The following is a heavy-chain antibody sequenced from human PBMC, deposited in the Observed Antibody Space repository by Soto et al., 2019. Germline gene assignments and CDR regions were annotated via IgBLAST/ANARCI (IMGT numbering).Heavy chain of an antibody. CDR3: ARRWPLWFGETPCDY. J-gene: IGHJ4*02. Sequence: EVQLVESGGGLVQPGGSLRLSCAASGFTFSSYWMSWVRQAPGKGLEWVANIKQDGSEKYYVDSVKGRFTISRDNAKNALYLQMNSLRAEDTAVYYCARRWPLWFGETPCDYWGQGTLVTVSS. CDR2: IKQDGSEK. V-gene: IGHV3-7*01. D-gene: IGHD3-10*01. CDR1: GFTFSSYW.